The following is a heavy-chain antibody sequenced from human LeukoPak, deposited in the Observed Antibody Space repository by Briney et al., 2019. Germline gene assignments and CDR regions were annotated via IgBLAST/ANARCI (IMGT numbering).Heavy chain of an antibody. Sequence: ASVKVSCKASGYTFTSYGISWVRQAPGQGLEWMGWISAYNGNTNYAQKLQGRVTMTTDTSTSTAYMELSSLRSEDTAVYYCATDLPTDRYFDWLSPRFIYWGQGTLVTVSS. CDR1: GYTFTSYG. J-gene: IGHJ4*02. V-gene: IGHV1-18*01. CDR3: ATDLPTDRYFDWLSPRFIY. CDR2: ISAYNGNT. D-gene: IGHD3-9*01.